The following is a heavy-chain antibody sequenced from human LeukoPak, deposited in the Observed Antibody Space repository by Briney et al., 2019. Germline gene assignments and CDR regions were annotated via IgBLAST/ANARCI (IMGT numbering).Heavy chain of an antibody. J-gene: IGHJ6*02. D-gene: IGHD2-15*01. V-gene: IGHV4-39*01. CDR1: GGSISGTDLY. Sequence: SETLSLTCTVSGGSISGTDLYWGWSRQLPGKGLEWIGNIHSSGNSFCNPSLKSRVTISVDTSKNQFSLKLSSVTAADTAVYYCEKDSHLDVWGQGTTVTVSS. CDR2: IHSSGNS. CDR3: EKDSHLDV.